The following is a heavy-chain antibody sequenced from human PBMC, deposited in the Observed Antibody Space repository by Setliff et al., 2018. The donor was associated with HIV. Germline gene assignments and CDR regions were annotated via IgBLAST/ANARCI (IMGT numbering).Heavy chain of an antibody. V-gene: IGHV1-8*03. D-gene: IGHD6-13*01. CDR2: MNPNSGRA. CDR3: ARGLMGSSWYGPFWRY. J-gene: IGHJ4*02. CDR1: GYTFTNYD. Sequence: GASVKVSCKASGYTFTNYDINWVRQSPGQGLEWLGWMNPNSGRAGYAQKFQGRVTITRNTSISTAYMELSSLRSEDTAVYYCARGLMGSSWYGPFWRYWGQGTLVTVSS.